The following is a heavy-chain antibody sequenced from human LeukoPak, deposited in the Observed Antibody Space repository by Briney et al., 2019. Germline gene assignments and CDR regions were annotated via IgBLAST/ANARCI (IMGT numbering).Heavy chain of an antibody. V-gene: IGHV1-2*02. CDR2: INPNSGGT. Sequence: GGSLRLSCAASGYTFTGYYMHWVRQAPGQGLEWMGWINPNSGGTDYAQKFQGRVTMARDTSISTAYMELSRLRSDDTAVYYCARALITMVRGVMGYWGQGTLVTVSS. J-gene: IGHJ4*02. D-gene: IGHD3-10*01. CDR3: ARALITMVRGVMGY. CDR1: GYTFTGYY.